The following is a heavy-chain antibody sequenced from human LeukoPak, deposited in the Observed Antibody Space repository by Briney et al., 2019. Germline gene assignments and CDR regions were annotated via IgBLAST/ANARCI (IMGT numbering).Heavy chain of an antibody. J-gene: IGHJ4*02. V-gene: IGHV3-23*01. D-gene: IGHD3-10*01. CDR1: GFTFSNYA. CDR3: AKDRWDYGSGSSDY. CDR2: ISGSDGTT. Sequence: PGGSLRLSCAASGFTFSNYAMSWVRQAPGKGLEWVSGISGSDGTTYYADSVKGRFTISRDNSKNTLYLQMNGLRAEDTAVYYCAKDRWDYGSGSSDYWGQGTQVIVSS.